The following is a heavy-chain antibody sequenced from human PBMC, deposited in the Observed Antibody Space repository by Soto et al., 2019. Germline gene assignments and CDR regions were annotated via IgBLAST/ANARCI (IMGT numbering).Heavy chain of an antibody. V-gene: IGHV4-39*07. CDR1: GDSISSSSYY. Sequence: SETLSLTCTVSGDSISSSSYYWGWIRQPPGKGLEWIGSIYYSGSTYYNPSLKSRVTISVDTSKNQFSLKLSSVTAADTAVYYCAREVYSSSSSGMDYWGQGTLVTVSS. J-gene: IGHJ4*02. D-gene: IGHD6-6*01. CDR2: IYYSGST. CDR3: AREVYSSSSSGMDY.